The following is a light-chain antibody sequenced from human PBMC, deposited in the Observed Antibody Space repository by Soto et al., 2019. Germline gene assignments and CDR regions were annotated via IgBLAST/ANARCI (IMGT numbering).Light chain of an antibody. CDR3: HQRQSWPRT. CDR1: QYINTR. J-gene: IGKJ1*01. V-gene: IGKV3-11*01. CDR2: QTS. Sequence: EIVLTHSPATMSSFPVYRVTLSCRASQYINTRLAWYQHRPGQAPRLLIYQTSIRAAGIPARFSASGSGTDFTLTISDVQPEDFALYYCHQRQSWPRTFGQGTKVDIK.